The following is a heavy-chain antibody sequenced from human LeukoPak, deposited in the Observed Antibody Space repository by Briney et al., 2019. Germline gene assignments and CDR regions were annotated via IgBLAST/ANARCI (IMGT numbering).Heavy chain of an antibody. Sequence: GASVKVSCKASGYTFTGYYMHWGRQAPGQGREWMGWINPNSGGTNYAQRFQGRVTMTRDTSISTAYMELSRLRSDDTAVYYCARGLGYYGSGLHFDYWGQGTLVTVSS. CDR2: INPNSGGT. CDR3: ARGLGYYGSGLHFDY. CDR1: GYTFTGYY. V-gene: IGHV1-2*02. D-gene: IGHD3-10*01. J-gene: IGHJ4*02.